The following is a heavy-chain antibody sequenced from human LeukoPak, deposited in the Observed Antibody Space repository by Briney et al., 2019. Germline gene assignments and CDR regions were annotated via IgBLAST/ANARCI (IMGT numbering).Heavy chain of an antibody. CDR3: AKAVHCSSTSCYWDYYYYYMDV. V-gene: IGHV3-23*01. J-gene: IGHJ6*03. CDR1: GFTFSDYY. D-gene: IGHD2-2*01. CDR2: ISGSGGST. Sequence: GGSLRLSCAASGFTFSDYYMSWIRQAPGKGLEWVSAISGSGGSTYYADSVKGRFTISRDNSKNTLYLQMNSLRAEDTAVYYCAKAVHCSSTSCYWDYYYYYMDVWGKGTTVTVSS.